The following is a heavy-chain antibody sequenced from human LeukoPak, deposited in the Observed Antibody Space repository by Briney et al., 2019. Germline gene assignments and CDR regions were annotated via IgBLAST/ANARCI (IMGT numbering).Heavy chain of an antibody. Sequence: SVKVSCKASGGTFSSYAISWVRQAPGQGLEWMGGIIPIFGTANYAQKFQGRVTITADESTSTAYMELSSLRSEDTAVYYCARSRVGGHSYAQVYFFDYWGQGTLVTVSS. CDR2: IIPIFGTA. D-gene: IGHD5-18*01. V-gene: IGHV1-69*01. CDR1: GGTFSSYA. J-gene: IGHJ4*02. CDR3: ARSRVGGHSYAQVYFFDY.